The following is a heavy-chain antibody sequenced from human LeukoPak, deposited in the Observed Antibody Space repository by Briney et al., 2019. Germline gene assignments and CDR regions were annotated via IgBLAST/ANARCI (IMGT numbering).Heavy chain of an antibody. CDR2: INHSGST. CDR3: ARGRAAAGLDY. D-gene: IGHD6-13*01. V-gene: IGHV4-34*01. Sequence: SETLSLTRAVYGGSFSGYYWSWIRQPPGKGLEWIGEINHSGSTNYNPSLKSRVTISVDTSKNQFSLKLSSVTAADTAVYYCARGRAAAGLDYWGQGTLVTVSS. CDR1: GGSFSGYY. J-gene: IGHJ4*02.